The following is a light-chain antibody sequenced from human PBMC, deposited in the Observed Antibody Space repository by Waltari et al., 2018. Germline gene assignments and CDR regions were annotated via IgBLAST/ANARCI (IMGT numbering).Light chain of an antibody. CDR1: QSVSSNY. CDR3: QQYGSSPLT. J-gene: IGKJ4*01. V-gene: IGKV3-20*01. Sequence: EIVLTQSPGTLSLSPGERATLSCRATQSVSSNYLAWYQPKPGQAPRLLIYDASNRATGIPDRFSGSGSATAFPLTISRLEPEDFAVYYCQQYGSSPLTFGGGTKVEIK. CDR2: DAS.